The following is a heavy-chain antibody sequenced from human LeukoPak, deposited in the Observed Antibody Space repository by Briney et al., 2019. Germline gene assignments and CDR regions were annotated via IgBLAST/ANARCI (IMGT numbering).Heavy chain of an antibody. CDR1: GFTFSSYG. CDR3: AKVLGDSSGYFDY. CDR2: ISYDGSNK. V-gene: IGHV3-30*18. J-gene: IGHJ4*02. Sequence: GGSLRLSCAAPGFTFSSYGMHWVRQAPGKGLGWVAVISYDGSNKYYADSVKGRFTISRDNSKNTLYLQMNSLRAEDTAVYYCAKVLGDSSGYFDYWGQGTLVTVSS. D-gene: IGHD3-22*01.